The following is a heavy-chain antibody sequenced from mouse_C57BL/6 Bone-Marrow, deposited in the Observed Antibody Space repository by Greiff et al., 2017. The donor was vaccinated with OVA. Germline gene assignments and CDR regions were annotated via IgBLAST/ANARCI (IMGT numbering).Heavy chain of an antibody. CDR3: ASGGDGYYWFAY. J-gene: IGHJ3*01. D-gene: IGHD2-3*01. Sequence: VKLQESGPGLVAPSQSLSITCTVSGFSLTSYGVDWVRQSPGKGLEWLGVVWGVGSTNYNSALKSRLSISKDNSKSQVFLKMNSLQTDDTAMYYGASGGDGYYWFAYWGQGTLVTVSA. CDR2: VWGVGST. V-gene: IGHV2-6*01. CDR1: GFSLTSYG.